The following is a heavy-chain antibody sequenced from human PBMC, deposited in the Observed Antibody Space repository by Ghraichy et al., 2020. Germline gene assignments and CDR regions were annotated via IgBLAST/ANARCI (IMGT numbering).Heavy chain of an antibody. D-gene: IGHD3-3*01. J-gene: IGHJ4*02. CDR1: GGSFSGYY. CDR3: ARGKYYDFWSGYYLFDY. V-gene: IGHV4-34*01. Sequence: SCAVYGGSFSGYYWSWIRQPPGKGLEWIGEINHSGSTNYNPSLKSRVTISVDTSKNQFSLKLSSVTAADTAVYYCARGKYYDFWSGYYLFDYWGQGTLVTVSS. CDR2: INHSGST.